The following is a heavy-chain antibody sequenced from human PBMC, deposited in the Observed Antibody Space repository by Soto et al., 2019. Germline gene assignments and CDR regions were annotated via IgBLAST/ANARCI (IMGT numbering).Heavy chain of an antibody. CDR2: FDPEDGVT. CDR3: AFTMVRGVKYDAFDI. CDR1: GYTLTELS. J-gene: IGHJ3*02. D-gene: IGHD3-10*01. V-gene: IGHV1-24*01. Sequence: ASVKVSCKVSGYTLTELSMHWVRQAPGKGLEWMGGFDPEDGVTIYAQKFQGRVTMTEDTSTDTAYMELSSLRSEDTAVYYCAFTMVRGVKYDAFDIWGQGTMVTVSS.